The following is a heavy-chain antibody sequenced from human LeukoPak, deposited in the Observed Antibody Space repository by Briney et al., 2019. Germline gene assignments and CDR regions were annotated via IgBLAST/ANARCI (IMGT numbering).Heavy chain of an antibody. J-gene: IGHJ4*02. CDR1: GGSFSGYY. Sequence: PSETPSLTCAVYGGSFSGYYWSWIRQPPGKGLEWPGEINHSGSTNYNPSLKSRVTISVDTSKNQFSLKLSSVTAADTAVYYCARGPRTKWIGSSSLDYWGQGTLVTVSS. CDR2: INHSGST. CDR3: ARGPRTKWIGSSSLDY. V-gene: IGHV4-34*01. D-gene: IGHD6-6*01.